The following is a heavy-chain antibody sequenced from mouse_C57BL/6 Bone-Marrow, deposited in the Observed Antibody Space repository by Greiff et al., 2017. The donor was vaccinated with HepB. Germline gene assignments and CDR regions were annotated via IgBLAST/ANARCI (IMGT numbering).Heavy chain of an antibody. V-gene: IGHV1-18*01. D-gene: IGHD1-1*01. Sequence: DVKLQESGPELVKPGASVKIPCKASGYTFTDYNMDWVKQSHGKSLEWIGDINPNNGGTIYNQKFKGKATLTVDKSSSTAYMELRSLTSEDTAVYYCARSTTVVAHWYFDVWGTGTTVTVSS. J-gene: IGHJ1*03. CDR1: GYTFTDYN. CDR2: INPNNGGT. CDR3: ARSTTVVAHWYFDV.